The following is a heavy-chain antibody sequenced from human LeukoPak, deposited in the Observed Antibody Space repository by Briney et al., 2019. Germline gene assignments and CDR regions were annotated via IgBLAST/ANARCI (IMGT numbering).Heavy chain of an antibody. J-gene: IGHJ4*02. CDR2: INHSGST. CDR1: GGSFSGYY. V-gene: IGHV4-34*01. D-gene: IGHD1-26*01. Sequence: SETLSLTCAVYGGSFSGYYWSWIRQPPGKGLEWIGEINHSGSTNYNPSLKSRVTISVDTSKNQFSLKLSSVTVADTAMYYCAGLGVVGTHFDYWGQGTLVPVSS. CDR3: AGLGVVGTHFDY.